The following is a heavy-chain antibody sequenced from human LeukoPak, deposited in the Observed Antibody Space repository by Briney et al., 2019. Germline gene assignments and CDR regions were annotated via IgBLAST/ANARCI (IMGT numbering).Heavy chain of an antibody. J-gene: IGHJ4*02. D-gene: IGHD4-17*01. CDR2: IDWDDDK. CDR1: GFSLSTSGMC. CDR3: ARMDYGDYTSYYFDY. V-gene: IGHV2-70*11. Sequence: ESCPTLVNPTQTLTLTCTFSGFSLSTSGMCVSWIRQPPGKALEWLARIDWDDDKYYSTSLKTRLTISKDTSKNQVVLTMTNMDPVDTATYYCARMDYGDYTSYYFDYWGQGTLVTVSS.